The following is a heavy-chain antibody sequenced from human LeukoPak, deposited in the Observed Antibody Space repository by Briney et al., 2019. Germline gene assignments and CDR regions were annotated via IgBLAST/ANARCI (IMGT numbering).Heavy chain of an antibody. CDR1: GFTFSSYA. CDR2: ISGSGGST. V-gene: IGHV3-23*01. D-gene: IGHD4/OR15-4a*01. J-gene: IGHJ4*02. Sequence: GGTLRLSCAVSGFTFSSYAMSWFRQAPGKGLEWVSDISGSGGSTYYADFVKRRFTISRHNYKNTLHLPMHRLTADATPVYYCAKDTEVGASEAESFDYWGQGTLVTVSS. CDR3: AKDTEVGASEAESFDY.